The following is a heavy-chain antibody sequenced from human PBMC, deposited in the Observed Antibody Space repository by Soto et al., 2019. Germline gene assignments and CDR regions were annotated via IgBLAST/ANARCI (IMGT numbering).Heavy chain of an antibody. D-gene: IGHD2-2*01. J-gene: IGHJ6*02. CDR3: ARGGRYCSSTSCYSRFGMDV. CDR1: GFTFSSYG. Sequence: PGGSLRLSCAASGFTFSSYGMHWVRQAPGKGLEWVAVIWYDGSNKYYADSVKGRFTISRDNSKNTLYLQMNSLRAEDTAVYYCARGGRYCSSTSCYSRFGMDVWGQGATVTVSS. CDR2: IWYDGSNK. V-gene: IGHV3-33*01.